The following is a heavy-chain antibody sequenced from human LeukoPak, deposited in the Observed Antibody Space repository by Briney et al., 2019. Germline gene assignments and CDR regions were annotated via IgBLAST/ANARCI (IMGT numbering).Heavy chain of an antibody. J-gene: IGHJ3*02. CDR1: GYTFTGYY. D-gene: IGHD2-2*01. Sequence: ASVEVSCKASGYTFTGYYMHWVRQAPGQGLEWMGWINPNSGGTNYAQKFQGRVTMTRDTSISTAYMELSRLRSDDTAVYYCARDLVVVVPAAIVQDAFDIWGQGTMVTVSS. V-gene: IGHV1-2*02. CDR3: ARDLVVVVPAAIVQDAFDI. CDR2: INPNSGGT.